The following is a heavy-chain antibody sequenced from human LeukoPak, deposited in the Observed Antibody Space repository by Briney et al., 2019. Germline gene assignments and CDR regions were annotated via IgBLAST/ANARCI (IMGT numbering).Heavy chain of an antibody. CDR3: ARDVYYGSGSPTVDY. Sequence: GGSLRLSCAASGFTFSSYWMSWVRQAPGKGLEWVANIKQDGSEKYYVGSVKGRFTISRDNAKHSLYLQMNSLRAEDTAAYYCARDVYYGSGSPTVDYWGQGTLVTVSS. CDR2: IKQDGSEK. D-gene: IGHD3-10*01. CDR1: GFTFSSYW. V-gene: IGHV3-7*01. J-gene: IGHJ4*02.